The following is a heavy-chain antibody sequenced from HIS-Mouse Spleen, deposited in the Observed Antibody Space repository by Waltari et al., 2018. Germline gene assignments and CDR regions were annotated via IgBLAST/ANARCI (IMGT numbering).Heavy chain of an antibody. CDR3: ARETWGSGAFDI. Sequence: QVQLVQSGAEVKKPGASVKVSCKASGYTFTGYYMHWVRQAPGQGLEGMGGVNPNSGGTNYAQKFQGRVTMTRDTSISTAYMELSRLRSDDTAVYYCARETWGSGAFDIWGQGTMVTVSS. D-gene: IGHD7-27*01. CDR2: VNPNSGGT. CDR1: GYTFTGYY. J-gene: IGHJ3*02. V-gene: IGHV1-2*02.